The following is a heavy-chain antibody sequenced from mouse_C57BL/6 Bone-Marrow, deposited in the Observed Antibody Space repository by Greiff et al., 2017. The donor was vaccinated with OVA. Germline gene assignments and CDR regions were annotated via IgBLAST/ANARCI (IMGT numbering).Heavy chain of an antibody. J-gene: IGHJ3*01. CDR3: ASGNYFAY. D-gene: IGHD2-1*01. Sequence: LQQSGAELVRPGSSVTLSCKASYFAFMASAMHWVKQRPGHGLEWIGSFTMYSDATEYSENFKGKATLTANTSSSTAYMELSSLTSEDSAVYYCASGNYFAYWGQGTLVTVSA. CDR1: YFAFMASA. V-gene: IGHV1-49*01. CDR2: FTMYSDAT.